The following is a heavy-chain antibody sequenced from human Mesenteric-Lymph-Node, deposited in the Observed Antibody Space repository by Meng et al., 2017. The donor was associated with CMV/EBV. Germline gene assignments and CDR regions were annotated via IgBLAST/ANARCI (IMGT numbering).Heavy chain of an antibody. V-gene: IGHV5-51*01. D-gene: IGHD1-26*01. Sequence: GESLKISCKGSGYSFSSYWIGWVRQMPGKGLEWMGIIYPGDSATRYNPSFQGQVTISADKSISTAYLQWSSLKASDTAMYYCARRLESGSREIDYWGQGTLVTVSS. CDR1: GYSFSSYW. CDR2: IYPGDSAT. J-gene: IGHJ4*02. CDR3: ARRLESGSREIDY.